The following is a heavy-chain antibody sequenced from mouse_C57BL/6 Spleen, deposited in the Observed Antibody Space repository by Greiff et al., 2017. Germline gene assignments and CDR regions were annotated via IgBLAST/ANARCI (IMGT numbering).Heavy chain of an antibody. CDR1: GYAFGSSW. J-gene: IGHJ2*01. V-gene: IGHV1-82*01. CDR2: IYPGDGDT. Sequence: QVQLQQSGPELVKPGASVKISCKASGYAFGSSWMNWVKQRPGKGLEWIGRIYPGDGDTNYNGKFKGKATLTADKSSSTAYMQLSSLTSEDSAVYFCARGNYGNYEGYFDYWGQGTTLTVSS. D-gene: IGHD2-1*01. CDR3: ARGNYGNYEGYFDY.